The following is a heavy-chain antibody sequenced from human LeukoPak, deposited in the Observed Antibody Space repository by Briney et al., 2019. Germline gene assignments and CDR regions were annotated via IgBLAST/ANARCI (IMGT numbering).Heavy chain of an antibody. CDR2: ISYDGSNK. Sequence: PGGSLRLSCAASGFTFSSYGMHWVRQAPGKGLKWVAVISYDGSNKYYADPVKGRFTISRDNSKNTLYLQMNSLRAEDTAVYYCSKSPSDNYYDSWGGYYFDYWGQGTLVTVSS. J-gene: IGHJ4*02. CDR1: GFTFSSYG. V-gene: IGHV3-30*18. CDR3: SKSPSDNYYDSWGGYYFDY. D-gene: IGHD3-3*01.